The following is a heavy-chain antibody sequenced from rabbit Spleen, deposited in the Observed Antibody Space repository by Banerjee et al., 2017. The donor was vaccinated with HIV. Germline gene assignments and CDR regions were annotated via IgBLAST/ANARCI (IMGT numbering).Heavy chain of an antibody. Sequence: QSLEESGGGLVKPEGSLTLTCKASGFSFSSAYYMCWVRQAPGKGLEWIGYIDPVFGTTYYASWAKGRFTISKTSSTTVTLQMTSLTVADTATYFCAREKSGIVGYDLWGPGTLVTVS. J-gene: IGHJ4*01. CDR3: AREKSGIVGYDL. CDR1: GFSFSSAYY. V-gene: IGHV1S40*01. D-gene: IGHD6-1*01. CDR2: IDPVFGTT.